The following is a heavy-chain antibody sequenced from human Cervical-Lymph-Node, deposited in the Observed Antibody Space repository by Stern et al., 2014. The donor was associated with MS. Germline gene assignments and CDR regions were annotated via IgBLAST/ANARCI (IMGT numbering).Heavy chain of an antibody. D-gene: IGHD6-13*01. CDR3: AREGDSSSFDY. CDR1: GFTFSSYD. V-gene: IGHV3-13*01. J-gene: IGHJ4*02. CDR2: IGTAGDT. Sequence: VQLMQSGGGLVQPGGSLRLSCAASGFTFSSYDMHWVRQATGKGLEWVSAIGTAGDTYYPGSVKGRFTISRKNAKNSLYLQMNSLRAGDTAVYYCAREGDSSSFDYWGQGTLVTVSS.